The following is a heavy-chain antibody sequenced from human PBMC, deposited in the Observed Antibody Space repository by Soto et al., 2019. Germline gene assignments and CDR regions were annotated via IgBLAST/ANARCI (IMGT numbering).Heavy chain of an antibody. D-gene: IGHD4-4*01. CDR3: ARVHLSNYYYYYGMDV. J-gene: IGHJ6*02. Sequence: RRLSCAASGFTFSDYYMSWIRQAPGKGLEWVSYISSSGSTIHYADSVKGRFTISRDNAKNSLYLQMNSLRAEDTAVYYCARVHLSNYYYYYGMDVWGQGTSVTVSS. CDR2: ISSSGSTI. V-gene: IGHV3-11*01. CDR1: GFTFSDYY.